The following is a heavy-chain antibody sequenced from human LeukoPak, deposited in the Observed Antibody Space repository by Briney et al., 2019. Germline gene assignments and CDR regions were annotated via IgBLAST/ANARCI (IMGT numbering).Heavy chain of an antibody. Sequence: PGGSLRLSCVASGFSFTSYWMSWVRQAPGKGLDFVANINQDAGTTNYVDSVKGRFTISRDNAENSLYLQMSSLRAEDTALYYCARDPGWSSFDIWGQGIMVTVSS. D-gene: IGHD2-15*01. V-gene: IGHV3-7*01. CDR3: ARDPGWSSFDI. CDR1: GFSFTSYW. CDR2: INQDAGTT. J-gene: IGHJ3*02.